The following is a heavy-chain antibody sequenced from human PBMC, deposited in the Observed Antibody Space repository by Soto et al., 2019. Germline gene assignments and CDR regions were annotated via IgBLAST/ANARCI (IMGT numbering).Heavy chain of an antibody. CDR1: GFTFSGSA. CDR3: TRLKEGRRYGDYVLWFDP. J-gene: IGHJ5*02. D-gene: IGHD4-17*01. V-gene: IGHV3-73*02. CDR2: IRSKANSYAT. Sequence: EVQLVESGGGLVQPGGSLKLSCAASGFTFSGSAMHWVRQASGKGLEWVGRIRSKANSYATAYAASVKGRFTISRDDSKNTAYLQMNSLKTEDTAVYYCTRLKEGRRYGDYVLWFDPWGQGTLVTVSS.